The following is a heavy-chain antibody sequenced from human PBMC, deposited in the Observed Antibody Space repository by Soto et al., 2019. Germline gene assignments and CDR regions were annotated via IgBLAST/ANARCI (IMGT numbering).Heavy chain of an antibody. CDR2: IYTSGST. J-gene: IGHJ3*02. CDR1: GGSISSYY. D-gene: IGHD2-8*01. CDR3: ARVGCTNGVCYGEDAFDI. Sequence: QVQLQESGPGLVKPSETLSLTSTVSGGSISSYYWSWIRQPAGKGLEWIGRIYTSGSTNYNPSLKSRVTMSVDTSKNQFSLKLSSVTAADTAVYYCARVGCTNGVCYGEDAFDIWGQGTMVTVSS. V-gene: IGHV4-4*07.